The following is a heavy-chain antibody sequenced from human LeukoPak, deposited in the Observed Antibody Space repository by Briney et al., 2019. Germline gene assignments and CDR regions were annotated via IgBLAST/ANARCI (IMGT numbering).Heavy chain of an antibody. Sequence: GGSLRLSCAASGFTFSIYELRWVRQAPGKGLEWVSYISSSGGGIYYAHSVRGRFTISRDNAKNSLYLEMNSLRAEDTAIYYCARDRGSRSNSPYYFDYWGQGTLVTVSS. J-gene: IGHJ4*02. CDR2: ISSSGGGI. CDR3: ARDRGSRSNSPYYFDY. CDR1: GFTFSIYE. D-gene: IGHD4-11*01. V-gene: IGHV3-48*03.